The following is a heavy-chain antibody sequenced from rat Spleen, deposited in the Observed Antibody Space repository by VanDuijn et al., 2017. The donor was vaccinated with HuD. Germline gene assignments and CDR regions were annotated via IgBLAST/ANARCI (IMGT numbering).Heavy chain of an antibody. D-gene: IGHD1-12*02. CDR2: ISTGGGNT. V-gene: IGHV5-25*01. Sequence: EVQLVESGGGLVQPGRSMTLSCSASGFTFSHYYMAWVRQAPTKGLEWVASISTGGGNTYYRDSVKGRFTISRDNAKRILYLQIDSLTSEDSATYYCATDLDYYDGSYGWGQGVMVTVSS. CDR1: GFTFSHYY. J-gene: IGHJ2*01. CDR3: ATDLDYYDGSYG.